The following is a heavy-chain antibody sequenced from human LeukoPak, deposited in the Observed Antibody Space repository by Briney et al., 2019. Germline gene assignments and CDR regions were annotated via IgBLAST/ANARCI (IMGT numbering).Heavy chain of an antibody. D-gene: IGHD6-13*01. J-gene: IGHJ4*02. V-gene: IGHV3-23*01. CDR2: ISGSGDST. CDR1: GFTFYSYA. Sequence: GGSLRLSCAASGFTFYSYAMSWVRQAPGKGLEWVSAISGSGDSTYYGDSVKGRFTISRDNSKNTLYLQMNSLRAEDTAVYYCAKTRPLDSSSWSHGDYWGQGTLVTVSS. CDR3: AKTRPLDSSSWSHGDY.